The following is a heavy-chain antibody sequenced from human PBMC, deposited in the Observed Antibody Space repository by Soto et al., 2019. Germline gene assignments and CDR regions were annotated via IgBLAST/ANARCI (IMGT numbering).Heavy chain of an antibody. D-gene: IGHD3-10*01. CDR1: GFTFSNAW. V-gene: IGHV3-15*01. CDR3: TTDLSWFGELFNDY. CDR2: IKSKTDGGTT. Sequence: GGSLRLSCAASGFTFSNAWMSWVRQAPGKGLEWVGRIKSKTDGGTTDYAAPVKGRFTISRDDSKNTLYLQMNSLKTEDTAVYYCTTDLSWFGELFNDYWGQGTLVTVSS. J-gene: IGHJ4*02.